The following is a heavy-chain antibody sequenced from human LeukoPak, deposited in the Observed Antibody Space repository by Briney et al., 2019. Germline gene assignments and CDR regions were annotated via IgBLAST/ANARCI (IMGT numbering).Heavy chain of an antibody. CDR3: ARRSGYYYYGMDV. D-gene: IGHD2-15*01. V-gene: IGHV3-7*01. Sequence: GGSLRLSCAASGFTFSSYWMSWVRQAPGKGLEWVADIKQDGSEKYYVDSVKGRFTISRDNAKNSLYLQMNSLRAEDTAVYYCARRSGYYYYGMDVWGQGTTVTVSS. J-gene: IGHJ6*02. CDR2: IKQDGSEK. CDR1: GFTFSSYW.